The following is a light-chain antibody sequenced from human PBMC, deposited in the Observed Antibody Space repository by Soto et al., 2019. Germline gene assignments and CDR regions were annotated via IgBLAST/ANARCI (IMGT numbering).Light chain of an antibody. Sequence: ILVTQSPCTLSLSPGERATLSCRASQSVSSSYLAWYQQKPGQAPRLLIYGASSRATGIPDRFSGSGSGTDFTLTISRLEPEDFAVYYCQQYGNSPETFGQGTKVDIK. J-gene: IGKJ1*01. CDR3: QQYGNSPET. CDR1: QSVSSSY. V-gene: IGKV3-20*01. CDR2: GAS.